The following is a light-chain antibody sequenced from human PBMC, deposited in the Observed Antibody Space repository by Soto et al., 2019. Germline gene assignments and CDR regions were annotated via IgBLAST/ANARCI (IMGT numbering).Light chain of an antibody. CDR2: DAF. V-gene: IGKV3-20*01. J-gene: IGKJ5*01. CDR1: QSVSTY. Sequence: EIVLTQSPATLSLSPGERATLSCRASQSVSTYLAWYQQKPGQAPRLLIYDAFNRATGVPARFRGSGSGTDFTLTISRLEPEDFAVYYCQQYGSSPITFGQGTRLEIK. CDR3: QQYGSSPIT.